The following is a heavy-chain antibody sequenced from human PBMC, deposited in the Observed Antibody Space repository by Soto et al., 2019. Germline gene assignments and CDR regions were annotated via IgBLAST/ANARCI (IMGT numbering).Heavy chain of an antibody. CDR1: GGSISSSSYY. Sequence: QLQLQESGPGLVKPSETLSLTCTVSGGSISSSSYYWGWIRQPPGKGLEWIGSIYYSGSTYYNPSLKNQLTIPLDNSQNQYSLELSSVPPAATAVDYFASQAGAEWLENYWGRGSLLTPSS. V-gene: IGHV4-39*01. CDR2: IYYSGST. D-gene: IGHD6-19*01. CDR3: ASQAGAEWLENY. J-gene: IGHJ4*02.